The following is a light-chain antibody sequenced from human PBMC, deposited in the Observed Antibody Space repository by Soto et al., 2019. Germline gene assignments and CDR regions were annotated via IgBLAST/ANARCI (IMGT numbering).Light chain of an antibody. CDR2: AVS. CDR1: SSDFGGYNF. V-gene: IGLV2-14*01. J-gene: IGLJ1*01. Sequence: QSALTQPASVSGSPGQSITISCTGTSSDFGGYNFVSWYQHRPGKAPKLMIYAVSNRPSGVSNRFPGSKSGNTASLTISGLQAEDEADYYCCSYTSYSPYVFGNGTKVTVL. CDR3: CSYTSYSPYV.